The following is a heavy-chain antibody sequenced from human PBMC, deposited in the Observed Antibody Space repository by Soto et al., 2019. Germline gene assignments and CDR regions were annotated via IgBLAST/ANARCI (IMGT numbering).Heavy chain of an antibody. CDR3: ARTSYDILTGRLDAFDI. CDR2: ISHGGNT. Sequence: NPSETLSLTCAVSGGSINNGGYSWSWLRQPPGKGLEWIGYISHGGNTYYNPSLRSRAIMSIDKSKNHFSLGLKSVTAADTATYYCARTSYDILTGRLDAFDIWGQGTMVTVSS. J-gene: IGHJ3*02. V-gene: IGHV4-30-2*01. CDR1: GGSINNGGYS. D-gene: IGHD3-9*01.